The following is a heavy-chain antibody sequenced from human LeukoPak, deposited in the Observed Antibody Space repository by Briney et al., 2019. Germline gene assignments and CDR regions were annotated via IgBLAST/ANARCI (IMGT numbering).Heavy chain of an antibody. CDR2: IKQDGSEK. Sequence: PGGSLRLSCAASGFTFSSYWMSWVRQAPGKGLEWVANIKQDGSEKYYVDSVKGRFTISRDNAKNSLYLQMNSLRAEDTAVYYCAKDTVVAAGAGAFDIWGQGTMVTVSS. CDR3: AKDTVVAAGAGAFDI. V-gene: IGHV3-7*03. J-gene: IGHJ3*02. D-gene: IGHD2-15*01. CDR1: GFTFSSYW.